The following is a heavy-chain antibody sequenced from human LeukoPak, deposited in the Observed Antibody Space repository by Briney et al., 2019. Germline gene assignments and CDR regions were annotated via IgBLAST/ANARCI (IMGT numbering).Heavy chain of an antibody. D-gene: IGHD3-22*01. J-gene: IGHJ6*03. CDR2: IYYSGST. Sequence: SETLSLTCTVSGGSISSGSYYWSWIRQPPGKGLEWIGYIYYSGSTNYNPSLKSRVTISVDTSKNQFSLKLSSVTAADTAVYYCARSTYYYDSSGRSEYLYYYYCYMDVWGKGTTVTVSS. V-gene: IGHV4-61*01. CDR3: ARSTYYYDSSGRSEYLYYYYCYMDV. CDR1: GGSISSGSYY.